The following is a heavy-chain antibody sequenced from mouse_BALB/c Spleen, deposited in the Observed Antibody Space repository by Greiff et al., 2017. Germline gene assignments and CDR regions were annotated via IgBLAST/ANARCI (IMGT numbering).Heavy chain of an antibody. CDR2: IWAGGST. D-gene: IGHD2-3*01. CDR1: GFSLTSYG. J-gene: IGHJ4*01. V-gene: IGHV2-9*02. Sequence: VKLMESGPGLVAPSQSLSITCTVSGFSLTSYGVHWVRQPPGKGLEWQGVIWAGGSTNYNSALMSRLSISKDNSKSQVFLKMNSLQTDDTAMYYCARDPLYDGYSPYAMDYWGQGTSVTVSS. CDR3: ARDPLYDGYSPYAMDY.